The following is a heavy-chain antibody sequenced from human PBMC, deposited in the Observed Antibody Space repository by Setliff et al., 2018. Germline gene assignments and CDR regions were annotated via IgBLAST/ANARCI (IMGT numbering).Heavy chain of an antibody. D-gene: IGHD3-10*01. J-gene: IGHJ6*03. CDR1: GASISSSY. CDR2: VYSSSSP. Sequence: SETLSLTCNVSGASISSSYWTWIRQPPGNELEWIGYVYSSSSPYYEPSLESRVTMSIDTSKNQISLQLRSVTAADTAVYYCARQRYYGSGLLTYIDVWGRGTTVTSP. CDR3: ARQRYYGSGLLTYIDV. V-gene: IGHV4-59*08.